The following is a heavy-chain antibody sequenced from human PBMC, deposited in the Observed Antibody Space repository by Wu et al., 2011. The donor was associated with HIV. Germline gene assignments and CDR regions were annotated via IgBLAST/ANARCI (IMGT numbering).Heavy chain of an antibody. CDR1: GGTFSSYF. D-gene: IGHD3-3*01. V-gene: IGHV1-69*05. CDR3: ARAYDLWSGSGYYYYMDV. CDR2: IIPIFGTG. Sequence: QVQLLQSGAEVKKPGSSVKVSCKASGGTFSSYFISWVRQAPGQGLEWMGGIIPIFGTGKYAQKFQGRVTITTDESTSTASMELSSLRSEDTAVYYCARAYDLWSGSGYYYYMDVWGKGTTVSVSS. J-gene: IGHJ6*03.